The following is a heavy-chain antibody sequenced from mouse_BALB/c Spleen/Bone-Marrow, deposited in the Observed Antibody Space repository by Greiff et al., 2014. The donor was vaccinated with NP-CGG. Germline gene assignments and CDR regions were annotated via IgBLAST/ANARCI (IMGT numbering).Heavy chain of an antibody. CDR1: GYTFTDTW. J-gene: IGHJ2*01. Sequence: VQLQQSGAELAKPGASVKMSCKASGYTFTDTWIHWIKQRPGQGLEWIGYFNPSTGYAEYNQNFKDKATLTVDESSSTAYMQLSSLTSEDSAVYYCARDYWGQGTTLTVSS. CDR3: ARDY. CDR2: FNPSTGYA. V-gene: IGHV1-7*01.